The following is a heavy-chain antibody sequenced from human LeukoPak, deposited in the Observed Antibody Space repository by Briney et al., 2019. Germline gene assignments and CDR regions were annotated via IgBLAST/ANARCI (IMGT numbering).Heavy chain of an antibody. J-gene: IGHJ4*02. CDR1: GFTFSSYA. CDR2: ISYDGSNK. V-gene: IGHV3-30-3*01. D-gene: IGHD6-19*01. CDR3: AREPDAIDSSGWYDY. Sequence: GGSLRLSCAASGFTFSSYAMHWVRQAPGKGLEWVAVISYDGSNKYYADSVKGRFTISRDNSKNTLYLQMNSLRAEDTAVYYCAREPDAIDSSGWYDYWGQGTLVTVSS.